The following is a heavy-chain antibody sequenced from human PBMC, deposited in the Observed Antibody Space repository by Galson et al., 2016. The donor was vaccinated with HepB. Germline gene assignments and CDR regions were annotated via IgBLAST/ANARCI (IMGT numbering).Heavy chain of an antibody. D-gene: IGHD2-21*01. J-gene: IGHJ4*02. CDR2: TSSHESVK. V-gene: IGHV3-30*18. CDR3: AKDGVAYCGTDCYFDY. Sequence: SLRLSCAASGFTFSYYGMHWVRQAPGKGLEWVAVTSSHESVKYYTESVKGRFTISRDNSKNTLFLQMNSLRAEDTAVYCCAKDGVAYCGTDCYFDYWGQGTLVTVSS. CDR1: GFTFSYYG.